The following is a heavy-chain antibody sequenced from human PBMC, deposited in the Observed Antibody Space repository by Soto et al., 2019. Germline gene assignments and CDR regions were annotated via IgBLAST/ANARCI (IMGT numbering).Heavy chain of an antibody. J-gene: IGHJ6*02. Sequence: QLQLQESGPGLVKPSETLSLTCTVSGGSISSSSYYWGWIRQPPGKGLEWIGSIYYSGSTYYNPSLKSRVTISVDTSKNQFSLKLSSVTAADTAVYYCARSVRQLGRYYYYYGMDVWGQGTTVTVSS. CDR1: GGSISSSSYY. D-gene: IGHD6-6*01. CDR3: ARSVRQLGRYYYYYGMDV. V-gene: IGHV4-39*01. CDR2: IYYSGST.